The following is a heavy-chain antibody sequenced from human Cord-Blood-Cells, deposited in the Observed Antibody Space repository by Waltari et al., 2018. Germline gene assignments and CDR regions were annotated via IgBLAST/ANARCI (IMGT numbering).Heavy chain of an antibody. CDR1: GFTFSSYA. CDR3: ARDGSPGRGSYRYNY. D-gene: IGHD3-16*02. Sequence: QVHLVESGGGVVQPGRSLRLSCAASGFTFSSYAMHWVRQGPGKGLEWVAVISYDGSNKYYADSVKGRFTISRDNSKNTLYLQMNSLRAEDTAVYYCARDGSPGRGSYRYNYWGQGTLVTVSS. J-gene: IGHJ4*02. CDR2: ISYDGSNK. V-gene: IGHV3-30*04.